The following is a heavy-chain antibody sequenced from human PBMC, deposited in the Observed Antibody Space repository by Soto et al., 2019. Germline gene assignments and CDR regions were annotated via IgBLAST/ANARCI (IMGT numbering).Heavy chain of an antibody. CDR2: IIPIFGTA. V-gene: IGHV1-69*13. D-gene: IGHD6-19*01. Sequence: SVKVSCKASRVAFSKFIVTWVRQAPGLGLEWVGGIIPIFGTANYAQKFQGRVTITADESTSTSYMEVNNLRSEGTAVYYCAKVRYSSPMGYYYGMDVWGQGTTVTVSS. J-gene: IGHJ6*02. CDR3: AKVRYSSPMGYYYGMDV. CDR1: RVAFSKFI.